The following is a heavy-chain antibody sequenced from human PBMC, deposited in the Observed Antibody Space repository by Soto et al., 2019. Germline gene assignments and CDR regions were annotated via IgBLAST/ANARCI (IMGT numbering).Heavy chain of an antibody. CDR1: GFTVSSNY. CDR2: IYSGGST. J-gene: IGHJ6*02. V-gene: IGHV3-53*01. CDR3: ARSTERVLRFLESPLYGMDV. D-gene: IGHD3-3*01. Sequence: GGSLRLSCAASGFTVSSNYMSWVRQAPGKGLEWVSVIYSGGSTYYADSVKGRFTISRDNSKNTLYLQMNSLRAEDTAVYYCARSTERVLRFLESPLYGMDVWGQGTTVTVSS.